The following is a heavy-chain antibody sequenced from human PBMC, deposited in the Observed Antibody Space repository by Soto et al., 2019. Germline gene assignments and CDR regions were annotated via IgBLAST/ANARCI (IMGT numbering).Heavy chain of an antibody. D-gene: IGHD4-17*01. J-gene: IGHJ4*02. V-gene: IGHV4-31*03. CDR2: SYYSGNT. CDR1: GGSISSGGYY. Sequence: PSETLSLTCNVSGGSISSGGYYWNWIRQHPGKGLEWIGYSYYSGNTYYNPSLKGRVTISVDTSKNQFSLKLSSVTAADTAVYYCARHSLDYGDYECYFDYWGQGTLVTVFS. CDR3: ARHSLDYGDYECYFDY.